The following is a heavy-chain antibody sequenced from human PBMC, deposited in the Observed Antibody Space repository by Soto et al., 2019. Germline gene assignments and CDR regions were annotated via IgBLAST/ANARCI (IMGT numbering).Heavy chain of an antibody. CDR2: ISYDGSNK. Sequence: GGSLRLSCAASGFTFSSYAMHWVRQAPGKGLEWVAVISYDGSNKYYADSVKGRFTISRDNSKNTLYLQMNSLRAEDTAVYYCARAVAGTMNYYYYGMDVWGQGTTVTVS. CDR3: ARAVAGTMNYYYYGMDV. J-gene: IGHJ6*02. V-gene: IGHV3-30-3*01. CDR1: GFTFSSYA. D-gene: IGHD6-19*01.